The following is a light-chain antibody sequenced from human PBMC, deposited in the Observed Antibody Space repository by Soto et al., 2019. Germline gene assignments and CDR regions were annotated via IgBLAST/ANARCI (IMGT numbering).Light chain of an antibody. Sequence: DIVMTQSPLSLPVIPGEPASISCRSSQSLLNSNGNNYLDWYLQKPGQSPQLLIYLGSNRASGVPDRFSGSGSGTDFTLKISRVEAEDVGVYYCMQALQTSYTFGQGTKLEIK. V-gene: IGKV2-28*01. CDR3: MQALQTSYT. CDR1: QSLLNSNGNNY. J-gene: IGKJ2*01. CDR2: LGS.